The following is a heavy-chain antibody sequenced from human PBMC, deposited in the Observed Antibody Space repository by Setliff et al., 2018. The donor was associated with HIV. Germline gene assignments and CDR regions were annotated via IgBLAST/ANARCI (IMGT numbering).Heavy chain of an antibody. J-gene: IGHJ6*02. CDR1: GGTFSSYA. V-gene: IGHV1-69*13. CDR3: ATRPVTGNVWKAHYYGMDV. Sequence: SVKVSCKAFGGTFSSYAFSWVREAPGQGLEWMGGIIPFFHSQNYAQRFQGRLTITADEFTTTAYMELGSLTPEDTAIYFCATRPVTGNVWKAHYYGMDVWGQGTTVTVSS. CDR2: IIPFFHSQ. D-gene: IGHD6-19*01.